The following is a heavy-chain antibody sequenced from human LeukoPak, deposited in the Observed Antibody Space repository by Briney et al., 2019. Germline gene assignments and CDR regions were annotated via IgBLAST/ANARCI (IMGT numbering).Heavy chain of an antibody. D-gene: IGHD3-3*01. CDR3: ARSLRSYDFWSGYYDHYYYYYGMDV. Sequence: PGGSLRLSCAASGFTFSSYEMNWVRQAPGKGLEWVSYISSSGSTIYYADSVKGRFTISRDNAKNSLYLQMNSLRAEDAAVYYCARSLRSYDFWSGYYDHYYYYYGMDVWGQGTTVTVSS. CDR2: ISSSGSTI. V-gene: IGHV3-48*03. CDR1: GFTFSSYE. J-gene: IGHJ6*02.